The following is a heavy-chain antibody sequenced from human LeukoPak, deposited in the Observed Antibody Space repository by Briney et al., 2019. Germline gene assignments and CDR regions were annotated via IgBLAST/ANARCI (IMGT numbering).Heavy chain of an antibody. V-gene: IGHV4-39*07. J-gene: IGHJ3*02. Sequence: PSETLSLTCTVSGGSISSSSYYWGWIRQPPGKGLEWIGSIYYSGSTYYNPSLKSRVTISVDTSKNQFSLKLSSVTAADTAVYYCARADELWFGELLLDAFDIWGQGTMVTVSS. CDR2: IYYSGST. CDR3: ARADELWFGELLLDAFDI. CDR1: GGSISSSSYY. D-gene: IGHD3-10*01.